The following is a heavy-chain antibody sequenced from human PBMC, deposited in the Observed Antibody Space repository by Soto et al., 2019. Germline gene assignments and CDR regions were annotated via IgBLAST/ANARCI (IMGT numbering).Heavy chain of an antibody. CDR1: GFTFSSYA. D-gene: IGHD3-10*01. V-gene: IGHV3-23*01. CDR2: ISGSGGST. J-gene: IGHJ4*01. Sequence: GGSLRLSCAASGFTFSSYAMSWVRQAPGKGLEWVSAISGSGGSTYYADSVKGRFTISRDNSKNTLYLQMNSPRPEDTAVYYCAKCFYGSGSYCSSFDYWGHGSLVTVSS. CDR3: AKCFYGSGSYCSSFDY.